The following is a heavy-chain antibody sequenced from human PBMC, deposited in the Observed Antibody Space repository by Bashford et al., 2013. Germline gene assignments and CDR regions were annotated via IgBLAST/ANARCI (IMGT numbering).Heavy chain of an antibody. D-gene: IGHD2-15*01. CDR2: SIPILGVT. CDR1: GGTLSSYA. CDR3: TRAGPLAGGFDI. J-gene: IGHJ3*02. V-gene: IGHV1-69*10. Sequence: VASVKVSCKASGGTLSSYAISWVRQAPGQGLEWMGGSIPILGVTNYAQRFQGRVTITADKSTTTAYMELTSLRSDDTAVYYCTRAGPLAGGFDIWGQGTMVTVSS.